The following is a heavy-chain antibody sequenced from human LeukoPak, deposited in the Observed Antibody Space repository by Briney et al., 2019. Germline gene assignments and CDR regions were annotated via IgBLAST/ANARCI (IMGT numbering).Heavy chain of an antibody. J-gene: IGHJ4*02. D-gene: IGHD1-26*01. Sequence: PGGSLRLSCAASGFTFSSYEMNWVRQAPGKGLEWVSYISSSGSTIYYADSVKGRFTISRDNAKNSLYLQMNSLRAEDTAVYYCAKDLRIVGATVFDYWGQGTLVTVSS. CDR3: AKDLRIVGATVFDY. V-gene: IGHV3-48*03. CDR1: GFTFSSYE. CDR2: ISSSGSTI.